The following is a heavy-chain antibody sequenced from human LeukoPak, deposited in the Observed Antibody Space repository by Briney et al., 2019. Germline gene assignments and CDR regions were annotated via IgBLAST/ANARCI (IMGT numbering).Heavy chain of an antibody. Sequence: GGSLRLSCAASGFTVSNYTINWVRQPPGKGLEWVSSISRRSTYIYYADSVKGRFTISKDNAKNSLDLQMNSLRADDTAFYYCARDTLGEGEDANYAVYYFDYWGQGTVVTVSS. J-gene: IGHJ4*02. CDR1: GFTVSNYT. CDR2: ISRRSTYI. CDR3: ARDTLGEGEDANYAVYYFDY. D-gene: IGHD4/OR15-4a*01. V-gene: IGHV3-21*01.